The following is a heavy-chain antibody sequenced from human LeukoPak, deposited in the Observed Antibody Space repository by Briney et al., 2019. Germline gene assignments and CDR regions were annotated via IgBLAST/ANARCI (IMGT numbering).Heavy chain of an antibody. CDR1: GFNFSTYD. CDR3: ARDTTDTWGYVEPLDY. Sequence: PGRSLRLSCAASGFNFSTYDMHWVRQAPGKGLEWVAVISYDGSNRYYADSVKGRFTISRDNSKNTLYLQMSSLRAEDTAVYYCARDTTDTWGYVEPLDYWGQGTLVTVSS. D-gene: IGHD7-27*01. CDR2: ISYDGSNR. J-gene: IGHJ4*02. V-gene: IGHV3-30*03.